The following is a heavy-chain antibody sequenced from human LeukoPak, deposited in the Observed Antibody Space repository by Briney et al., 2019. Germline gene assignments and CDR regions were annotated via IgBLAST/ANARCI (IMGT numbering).Heavy chain of an antibody. D-gene: IGHD1-26*01. Sequence: GGSVKVSCKASGYTFTNYGITWMRQAPGQVLEWMGWINTYNGNTNYAQKLQGRVTITTDTSTSTAHMELRSLRSDDTAVFYCARDLVDGVGAPGAYWGQGALVTVSS. J-gene: IGHJ4*02. CDR2: INTYNGNT. CDR3: ARDLVDGVGAPGAY. CDR1: GYTFTNYG. V-gene: IGHV1-18*01.